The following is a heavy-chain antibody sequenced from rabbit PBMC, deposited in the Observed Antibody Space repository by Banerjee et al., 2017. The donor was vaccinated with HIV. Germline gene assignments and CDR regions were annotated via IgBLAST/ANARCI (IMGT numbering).Heavy chain of an antibody. CDR3: ARAGGFENYFNL. J-gene: IGHJ4*01. Sequence: EESGGGLVKPGAPLTLTCQASGFSLSGGQNMCWVRQAPGKGLEWIACIDTSDASAHFANWVNGRFTVSKTSSTTVTLQMTSLTAADTATYFCARAGGFENYFNLWGQGTLVTVS. CDR1: GFSLSGGQN. CDR2: IDTSDASA. D-gene: IGHD1-1*01. V-gene: IGHV1S40*01.